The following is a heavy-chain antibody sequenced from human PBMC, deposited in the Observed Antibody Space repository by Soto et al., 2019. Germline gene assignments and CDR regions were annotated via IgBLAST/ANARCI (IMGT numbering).Heavy chain of an antibody. V-gene: IGHV1-18*01. CDR1: GYTFTSYG. J-gene: IGHJ4*02. Sequence: ASVKVSCKASGYTFTSYGISWVRQAPGQGLEWMGWISAYNGNTKYAQKFQGRVTMTTDTSASTAYMELSSLRSEDTAVYYCARDLVGLGGIAVSGTDYWGKGTLVTVSS. CDR2: ISAYNGNT. D-gene: IGHD6-19*01. CDR3: ARDLVGLGGIAVSGTDY.